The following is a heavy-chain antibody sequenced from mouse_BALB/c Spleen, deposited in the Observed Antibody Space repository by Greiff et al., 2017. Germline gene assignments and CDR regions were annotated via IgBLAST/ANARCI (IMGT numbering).Heavy chain of an antibody. CDR2: ISSGSSTI. CDR3: ARGLGDGVDY. J-gene: IGHJ2*01. D-gene: IGHD2-3*01. V-gene: IGHV5-17*02. Sequence: EVKLQESGGGLVQPGGSRKLSCAASGFTFSSFGMHWVRQAPEKGLEWVAYISSGSSTIYYADTVKGRFTISRDNPKNTLFLQMTSLRSEDTAMYYCARGLGDGVDYWGQGTTLTVSS. CDR1: GFTFSSFG.